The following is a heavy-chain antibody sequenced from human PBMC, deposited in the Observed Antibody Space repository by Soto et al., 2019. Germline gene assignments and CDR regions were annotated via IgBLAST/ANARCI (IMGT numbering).Heavy chain of an antibody. CDR1: GGSISSYY. CDR2: ISYSGST. V-gene: IGHV4-59*01. D-gene: IGHD2-2*01. J-gene: IGHJ6*01. CDR3: ARVQSTSWGYYYAVDV. Sequence: QVQLQESGPGLVKPSETLSLTCRISGGSISSYYWNWIRQAPGKGLAWIGFISYSGSTNYNPALTSRVTISVDTSKEQISLRLNSVTAADTAVYYCARVQSTSWGYYYAVDVWGQGTTVTVSS.